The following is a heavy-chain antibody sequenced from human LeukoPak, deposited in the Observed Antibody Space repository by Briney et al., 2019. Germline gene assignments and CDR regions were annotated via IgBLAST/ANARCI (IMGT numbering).Heavy chain of an antibody. CDR1: GFTFSSYG. CDR2: ISGSGGRT. V-gene: IGHV3-23*01. D-gene: IGHD2-8*01. J-gene: IGHJ4*02. Sequence: GGSLRLSCAASGFTFSSYGMSWVRQAPGKGLEWVSVISGSGGRTHYADSVKGRFTISRDNSKNTLYLQMNSLRAEDTAVYYCAQGSLFLMGVFDYWGQGTLVTVSS. CDR3: AQGSLFLMGVFDY.